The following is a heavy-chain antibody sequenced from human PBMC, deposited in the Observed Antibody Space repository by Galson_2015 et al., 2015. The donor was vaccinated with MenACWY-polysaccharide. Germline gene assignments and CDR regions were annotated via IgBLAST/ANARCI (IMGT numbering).Heavy chain of an antibody. J-gene: IGHJ6*02. CDR3: AKAAAAGPSYYYYGMDV. V-gene: IGHV3-9*01. CDR1: GFTFDDYA. Sequence: SLRLSCAASGFTFDDYAMHWVRQAPGKGLEWVSGISWNSGSIGYADSVKGRFTISRDNAKNSLYLQMNSLRAEDTALYYCAKAAAAGPSYYYYGMDVWGQGTTVTVSS. D-gene: IGHD6-13*01. CDR2: ISWNSGSI.